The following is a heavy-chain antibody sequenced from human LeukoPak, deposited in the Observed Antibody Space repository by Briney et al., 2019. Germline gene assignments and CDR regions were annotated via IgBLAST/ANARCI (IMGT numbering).Heavy chain of an antibody. CDR2: INASGGT. CDR3: ARRVTVIYYMDL. V-gene: IGHV4-34*01. D-gene: IGHD3-22*01. CDR1: DGSFSGYY. Sequence: SETLSLTCAVYDGSFSGYYRTWIRQFPGRGLEWIGEINASGGTNYNPSLKSRVTMSVDTSKNQFSLKLTSVTAADTAVYYCARRVTVIYYMDLWGKGTTVTVSS. J-gene: IGHJ6*03.